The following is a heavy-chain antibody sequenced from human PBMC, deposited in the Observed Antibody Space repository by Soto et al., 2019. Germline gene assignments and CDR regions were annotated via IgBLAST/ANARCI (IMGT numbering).Heavy chain of an antibody. CDR1: NGSISGFY. J-gene: IGHJ4*02. Sequence: SETLSLTCSVSNGSISGFYWTWIRQPPGKILEWIGYIHYSGRTDYNPSLTSRATMPVDTSKNQFSLNLKSITAADTAVYYCVRVGVGIGNHFDSWGRGTLVTVSS. CDR2: IHYSGRT. D-gene: IGHD1-26*01. CDR3: VRVGVGIGNHFDS. V-gene: IGHV4-59*12.